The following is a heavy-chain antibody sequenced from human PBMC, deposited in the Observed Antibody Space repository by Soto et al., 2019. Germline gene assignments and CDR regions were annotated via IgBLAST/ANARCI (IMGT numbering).Heavy chain of an antibody. Sequence: AGGSLRLSCAASGFTFDDYGMSWVRQAPGKGLEWVSGINWNGGSTGYADSVKGRFTISRDNAKNSLYLQMNSLRAEDTALYYCAKVGGYGYADDAFDIWGQGTMVTVSS. CDR1: GFTFDDYG. CDR2: INWNGGST. CDR3: AKVGGYGYADDAFDI. J-gene: IGHJ3*02. D-gene: IGHD5-18*01. V-gene: IGHV3-20*04.